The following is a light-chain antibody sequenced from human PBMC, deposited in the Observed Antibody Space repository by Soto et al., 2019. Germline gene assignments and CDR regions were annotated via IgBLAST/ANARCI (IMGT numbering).Light chain of an antibody. CDR2: GNS. J-gene: IGLJ1*01. CDR1: SSNIGAGYD. V-gene: IGLV1-40*01. Sequence: QSVLTQPPSVSGAPRQRVTISCTGSSSNIGAGYDVHWYQQLPGTAPKLLIYGNSNRPSGVPDRFSGSKSGTSASLAITGLQAEDEADYYCQSYDSSLSVVFGTGTKLTV. CDR3: QSYDSSLSVV.